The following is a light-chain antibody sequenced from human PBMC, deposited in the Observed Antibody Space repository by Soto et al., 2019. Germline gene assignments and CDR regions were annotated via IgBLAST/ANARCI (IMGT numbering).Light chain of an antibody. CDR3: QQYMSSVT. J-gene: IGKJ1*01. V-gene: IGKV3-20*01. CDR2: GAS. Sequence: EIVLTQSPGSLSLSPGQRATLSCRASQSVDTTFFAWYQKKPGQASRLLIYGASKRATGIPDRFSGSGSGTDFTLIISRLEPEYFAVYYCQQYMSSVTFGQGTKVEIK. CDR1: QSVDTTF.